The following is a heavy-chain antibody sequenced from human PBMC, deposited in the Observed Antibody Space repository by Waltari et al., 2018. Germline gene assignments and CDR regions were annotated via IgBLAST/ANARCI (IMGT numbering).Heavy chain of an antibody. V-gene: IGHV4-39*02. CDR3: TTEYSSASAY. D-gene: IGHD6-19*01. Sequence: QLQLQESGPGLVKPSETLSLTCTVSGGSISNDNYHWAWVRQPPGKGLEWIGSIYYNGNTSYSPSLKRRVTISVDTSKSQFSLRLSSVTAADTAVCYCTTEYSSASAYWGQGTLVTVSS. CDR2: IYYNGNT. J-gene: IGHJ4*02. CDR1: GGSISNDNYH.